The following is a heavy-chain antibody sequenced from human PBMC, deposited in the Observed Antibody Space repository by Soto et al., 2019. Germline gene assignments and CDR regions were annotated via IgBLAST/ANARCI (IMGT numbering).Heavy chain of an antibody. J-gene: IGHJ5*02. Sequence: GASVKVSCKASGYTFTSYGISWVRQAPGQGLEWMGWMSAYNGNTNYAQKLQGRVTMTTDTSTSTAYMELRSLRSDDTAVYYCARDGGWFGELFNSWFDPWGQGTLVTVSS. CDR3: ARDGGWFGELFNSWFDP. CDR2: MSAYNGNT. CDR1: GYTFTSYG. D-gene: IGHD3-10*01. V-gene: IGHV1-18*04.